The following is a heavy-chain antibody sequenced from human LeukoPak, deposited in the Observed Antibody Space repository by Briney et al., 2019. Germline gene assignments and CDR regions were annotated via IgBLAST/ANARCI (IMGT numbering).Heavy chain of an antibody. J-gene: IGHJ4*02. Sequence: ASVKVSCKASGYTFTSYGISWVRQAPGQGLEWMGIINPSGGSTSYAQKFQGRVTMTRDTSTSTVYMELSSLRSEDTAVYYCARDPYGDYVEFDYWGQGTLVTVSS. CDR3: ARDPYGDYVEFDY. CDR1: GYTFTSYG. D-gene: IGHD4-17*01. CDR2: INPSGGST. V-gene: IGHV1-46*01.